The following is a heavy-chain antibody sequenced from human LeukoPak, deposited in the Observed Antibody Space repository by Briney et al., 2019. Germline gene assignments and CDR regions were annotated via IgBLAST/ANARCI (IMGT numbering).Heavy chain of an antibody. CDR2: IYYSGST. CDR1: GGSISSGGYY. V-gene: IGHV4-31*03. J-gene: IGHJ4*02. CDR3: ARGTIYDYVWGSYRYYFDY. Sequence: SQTLSLTCTVSGGSISSGGYYWSWIRQHPGKGLEWIGYIYYSGSTYYNPSLKSRVTILVDTSKNQFSLKLSSVTAADTAVYYCARGTIYDYVWGSYRYYFDYWGQGTLVTVSS. D-gene: IGHD3-16*02.